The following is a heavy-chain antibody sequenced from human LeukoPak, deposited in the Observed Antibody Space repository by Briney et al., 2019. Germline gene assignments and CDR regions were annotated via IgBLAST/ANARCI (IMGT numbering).Heavy chain of an antibody. J-gene: IGHJ3*02. Sequence: GGSLRLSCAASGFTFSSYGMHWVRQAPGKGLVWVSRINGDGSRTNYADSVKGRFTISRDNAKNTLYLQMNSLRAEDTAVYYCARENRGGSSSWYQEAFDIWGQGTMVTVSS. CDR2: INGDGSRT. D-gene: IGHD6-13*01. CDR1: GFTFSSYG. CDR3: ARENRGGSSSWYQEAFDI. V-gene: IGHV3-74*01.